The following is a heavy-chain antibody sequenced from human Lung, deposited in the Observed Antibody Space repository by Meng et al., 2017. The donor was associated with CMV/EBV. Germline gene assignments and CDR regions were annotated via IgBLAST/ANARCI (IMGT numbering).Heavy chain of an antibody. CDR3: ASFPPPGKQWLVTDY. D-gene: IGHD6-19*01. CDR2: IYHSGST. CDR1: GGSISSSNW. V-gene: IGHV4-4*02. J-gene: IGHJ4*02. Sequence: QVQLQGSGPGLVKPSGTLSLPCAVSGGSISSSNWWSWVRKPPGKGLEWIGEIYHSGSTNYNPSLKSRVTISVDKSKNQFSLKLSSVTAADTAVYYCASFPPPGKQWLVTDYWGQGTLVTVSS.